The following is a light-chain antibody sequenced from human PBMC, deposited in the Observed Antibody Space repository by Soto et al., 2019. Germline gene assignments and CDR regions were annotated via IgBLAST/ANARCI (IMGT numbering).Light chain of an antibody. CDR2: DAS. J-gene: IGKJ4*01. CDR1: QSVGSY. Sequence: EFVLTQSPVTLSLSPGERATLSCRASQSVGSYLVWYQQKPGQAPRLLIYDASKRATGIPERFSGSGSGTDFTLTINSLEPEDFAIYYCQQRRDWPRAFGGGTKVEMK. V-gene: IGKV3-11*01. CDR3: QQRRDWPRA.